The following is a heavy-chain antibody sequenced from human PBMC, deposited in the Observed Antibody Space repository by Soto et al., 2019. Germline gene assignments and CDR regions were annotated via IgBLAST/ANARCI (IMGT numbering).Heavy chain of an antibody. D-gene: IGHD2-8*01. CDR2: ITSSSSTM. CDR1: VLMLRTYS. CDR3: VREVEYCTNGVCFPGFDY. V-gene: IGHV3-48*01. J-gene: IGHJ4*02. Sequence: EAQLVESGGGLVQPGGSLRLSCGASVLMLRTYSLNWVRPAPGEGLEWVSTITSSSSTMYYADSVKGRFNITRDNAKNSLYLQMNSLRAEDTAVYYCVREVEYCTNGVCFPGFDYWGQGTLVTVSS.